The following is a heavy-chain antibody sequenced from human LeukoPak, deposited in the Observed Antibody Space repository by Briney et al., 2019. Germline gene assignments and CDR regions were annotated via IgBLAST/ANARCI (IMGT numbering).Heavy chain of an antibody. Sequence: SETLSLTCTVSGGSISSGGYYWSWIRQHPGKGLEWIGYIYYSGSTYYNPSLKSRVTISVDTSKNQFSLKLSSVTAADTAVYYCARHSARDYGKYYFDYWGQGTLVTVSS. V-gene: IGHV4-31*03. CDR3: ARHSARDYGKYYFDY. D-gene: IGHD4-17*01. J-gene: IGHJ4*02. CDR1: GGSISSGGYY. CDR2: IYYSGST.